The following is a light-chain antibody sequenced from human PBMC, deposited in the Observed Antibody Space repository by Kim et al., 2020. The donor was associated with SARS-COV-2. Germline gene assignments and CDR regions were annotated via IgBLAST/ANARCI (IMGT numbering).Light chain of an antibody. J-gene: IGLJ2*01. Sequence: SVSPGQTASITCSGDTLGDKDPSWYQQKPGQSPVLVIYQHNKRPSGIPERFSGSNSGNTATLTISGTQALDEADYYCQAWDRSTVVFGGGTKLTVL. CDR2: QHN. V-gene: IGLV3-1*01. CDR3: QAWDRSTVV. CDR1: TLGDKD.